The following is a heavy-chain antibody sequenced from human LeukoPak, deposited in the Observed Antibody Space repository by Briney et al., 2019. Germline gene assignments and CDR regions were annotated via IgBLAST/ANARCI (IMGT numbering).Heavy chain of an antibody. CDR1: GFTFSSYA. Sequence: GGSLRLSCAASGFTFSSYAMHWVRQAPGKGLEWVAVISYDGSNKYYADSVKGRFTISRDNSKNTLYLQMNSLKTEDTAVYYCTTDLGYFDYWGQGTLVTVSS. CDR3: TTDLGYFDY. V-gene: IGHV3-30-3*01. CDR2: ISYDGSNK. D-gene: IGHD1-26*01. J-gene: IGHJ4*02.